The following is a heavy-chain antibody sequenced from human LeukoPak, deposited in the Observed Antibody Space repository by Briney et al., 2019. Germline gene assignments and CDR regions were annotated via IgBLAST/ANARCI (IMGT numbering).Heavy chain of an antibody. J-gene: IGHJ5*02. CDR2: INPTGDST. Sequence: ASVKVSCKVSGYTLTELSMHWVRQAPGQGPEWMGLINPTGDSTFYAQKFQGRVTVTRDTSTSTVYMELSSLRSEDTAVYFCARDNSRREGGTTFWWFDPWGQGTLVTVSS. D-gene: IGHD1-26*01. CDR1: GYTLTELS. CDR3: ARDNSRREGGTTFWWFDP. V-gene: IGHV1-46*01.